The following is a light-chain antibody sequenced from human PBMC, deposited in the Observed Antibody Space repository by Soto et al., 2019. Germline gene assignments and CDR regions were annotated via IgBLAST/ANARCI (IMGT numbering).Light chain of an antibody. CDR2: DVN. Sequence: QSVLTQPASVSGSLGQSITISCSGTSSDVGLFDYVSWYQQHPGKVPKLMIYDVNNRPSGVSDRFSGSKSGNTASLTVSGLQAEDEADYYCSSYAGTHVVFGTGTKVTVL. CDR1: SSDVGLFDY. CDR3: SSYAGTHVV. J-gene: IGLJ1*01. V-gene: IGLV2-14*03.